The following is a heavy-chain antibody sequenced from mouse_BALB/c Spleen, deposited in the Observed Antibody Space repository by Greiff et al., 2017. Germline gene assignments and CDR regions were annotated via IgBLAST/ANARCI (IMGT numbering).Heavy chain of an antibody. CDR2: ISSGGGST. J-gene: IGHJ2*01. Sequence: EVNVVESGGGLVKPGGSLKLSCAASGFAFSSYDMSWVRQTPEKRLEWVAYISSGGGSTYYPDTVKGRFTISRDNAKNTLYLQMSSLKSEDTAMYYCARQDGNYWGQGTTLTVSS. V-gene: IGHV5-12-1*01. D-gene: IGHD2-1*01. CDR1: GFAFSSYD. CDR3: ARQDGNY.